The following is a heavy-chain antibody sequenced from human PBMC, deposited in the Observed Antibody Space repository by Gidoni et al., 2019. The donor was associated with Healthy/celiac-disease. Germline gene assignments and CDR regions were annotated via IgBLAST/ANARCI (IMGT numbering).Heavy chain of an antibody. J-gene: IGHJ4*02. CDR2: ITGSGGST. CDR1: GLTFCSHS. V-gene: IGHV3-23*01. CDR3: AKNPPIAAAGTSVGYFDY. D-gene: IGHD6-13*01. Sequence: EVQLLESGAGLVQPWGSLRLPCAASGLTFCSHSMSRGRQAPGKGLEWGSAITGSGGSTYYADSVKGRFTISRDNSKNTLYLQLNSLRAEETAVYYCAKNPPIAAAGTSVGYFDYWGQGTLVTVSS.